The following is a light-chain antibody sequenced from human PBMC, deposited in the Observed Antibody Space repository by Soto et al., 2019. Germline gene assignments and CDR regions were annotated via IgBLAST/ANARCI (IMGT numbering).Light chain of an antibody. V-gene: IGLV2-23*02. CDR1: SSDVGGYYH. Sequence: QSALTQPASVSGSPGQSITISCTGTSSDVGGYYHVSWYQQHPGKDPKLMIYEVNERPSGVSNRFSGSKSGNTASLTISGLQAEDEADYYCCSDARTTTSAFVFGTGTKVTVL. J-gene: IGLJ1*01. CDR2: EVN. CDR3: CSDARTTTSAFV.